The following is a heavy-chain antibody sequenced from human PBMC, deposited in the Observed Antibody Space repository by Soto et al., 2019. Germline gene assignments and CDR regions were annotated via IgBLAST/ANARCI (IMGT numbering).Heavy chain of an antibody. V-gene: IGHV3-23*01. D-gene: IGHD3-3*01. CDR1: GFTFSTYA. J-gene: IGHJ4*02. CDR2: ISGSGGNT. Sequence: EVQLLESGGGLVQPGGSLRLSCAASGFTFSTYAMGWVRQAPGKGLEWVSSISGSGGNTYYADSVKGRFSISRDNSKNTLYLQMNGLRAEDTAVYHCAKVHDDFWSGYGYWGQGTLVTVSS. CDR3: AKVHDDFWSGYGY.